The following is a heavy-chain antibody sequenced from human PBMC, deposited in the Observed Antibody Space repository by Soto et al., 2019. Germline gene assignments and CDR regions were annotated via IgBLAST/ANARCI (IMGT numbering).Heavy chain of an antibody. Sequence: GESLKISCKGSGYSFTSYWIGWVRQMPGKGLEWMGIIYPGDSDTRYSPSFQGQVTISADKSISTAYLQWSSLKASDTALYYCARREGLHYYGMDGWGQGXTVTVYS. CDR2: IYPGDSDT. CDR1: GYSFTSYW. V-gene: IGHV5-51*01. J-gene: IGHJ6*02. CDR3: ARREGLHYYGMDG.